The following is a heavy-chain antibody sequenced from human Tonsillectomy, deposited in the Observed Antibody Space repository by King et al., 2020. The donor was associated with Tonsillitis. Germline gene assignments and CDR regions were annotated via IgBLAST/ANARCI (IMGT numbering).Heavy chain of an antibody. D-gene: IGHD4-17*01. Sequence: VQLVESGGGLVQPGGSLRLSCAASGFTFSSYAMNWVRQAPGKGLEWVACISGTGTSTYYADSVKGRFIISRDNTKNTLYLQMNSLRDEDTAVYFCAKDGEKRFPPEGYFDYWGQGTLVTVSS. CDR3: AKDGEKRFPPEGYFDY. V-gene: IGHV3-23*04. CDR2: ISGTGTST. J-gene: IGHJ4*02. CDR1: GFTFSSYA.